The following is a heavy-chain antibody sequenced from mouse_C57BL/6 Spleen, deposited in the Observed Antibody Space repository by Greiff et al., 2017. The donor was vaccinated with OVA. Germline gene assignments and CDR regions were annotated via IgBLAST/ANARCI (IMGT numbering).Heavy chain of an antibody. CDR2: IWWDDDK. Sequence: QVTLNVSGPGILQPSQTLSLPCSFSGFSLSTFGMGVGWIRQPSGKGLEWLAHIWWDDDKYYHPALKSRLTISTDTSKNQVFRKIANVDTADPATYYCARNYYYDADYYAMDYWGQGTSVTVSS. CDR1: GFSLSTFGMG. D-gene: IGHD2-4*01. V-gene: IGHV8-8*01. CDR3: ARNYYYDADYYAMDY. J-gene: IGHJ4*01.